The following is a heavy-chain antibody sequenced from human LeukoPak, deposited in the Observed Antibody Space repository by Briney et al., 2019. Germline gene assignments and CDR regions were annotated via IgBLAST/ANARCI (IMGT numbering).Heavy chain of an antibody. Sequence: SETLSLTCTVSGGSISSYYWSWIRQPAGKGLEWIGRIYTSGSTNYNPSLKSRVTISVDTSKNQFSLKLSSVTAADTAVYYCAREPLYCSSTSCYLDYWGQGTLVTVSS. CDR3: AREPLYCSSTSCYLDY. CDR1: GGSISSYY. CDR2: IYTSGST. V-gene: IGHV4-4*07. D-gene: IGHD2-2*01. J-gene: IGHJ4*02.